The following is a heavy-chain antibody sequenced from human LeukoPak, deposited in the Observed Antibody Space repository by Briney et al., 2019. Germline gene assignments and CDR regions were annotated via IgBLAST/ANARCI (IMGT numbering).Heavy chain of an antibody. CDR1: GGSISSYY. J-gene: IGHJ4*02. D-gene: IGHD5-24*01. CDR2: IYYSGST. Sequence: KPSETLSLTCTVSGGSISSYYWSWIRQPPGKGLEWIGYIYYSGSTNYNPSLKSRVTISVDTSKNQFSLKLSSVTAADTAVYYCARELGRWLQHDYWGQGTLVTVSS. V-gene: IGHV4-59*01. CDR3: ARELGRWLQHDY.